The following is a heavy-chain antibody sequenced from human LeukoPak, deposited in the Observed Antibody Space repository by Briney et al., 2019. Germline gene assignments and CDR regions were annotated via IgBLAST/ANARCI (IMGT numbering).Heavy chain of an antibody. J-gene: IGHJ5*02. V-gene: IGHV4-34*01. CDR2: INHSGST. CDR3: ARGGYGSGSRWFDP. Sequence: SETLSLTCAVYGGSFSGYYWSWIRQPPGRGREWIGEINHSGSTNYNPSLKTRVTISVDTPKNQFSLKLSSVTAADTAVYYCARGGYGSGSRWFDPWGQGTLVTVSS. CDR1: GGSFSGYY. D-gene: IGHD3-10*01.